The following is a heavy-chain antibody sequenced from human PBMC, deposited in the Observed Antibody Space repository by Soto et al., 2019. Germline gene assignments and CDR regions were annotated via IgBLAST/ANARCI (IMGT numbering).Heavy chain of an antibody. J-gene: IGHJ4*02. Sequence: GGSMELSCAASGLTFSSYAMSWARKDPGKGLEWVSAVSGGGGSTYYADSVKGRFTISRDNAKNTLYLQMNSLRAEDTAVYYCAKDLPRYYDFVSCYSEYWGQGTLVTVSS. V-gene: IGHV3-23*01. D-gene: IGHD3-3*01. CDR2: VSGGGGST. CDR1: GLTFSSYA. CDR3: AKDLPRYYDFVSCYSEY.